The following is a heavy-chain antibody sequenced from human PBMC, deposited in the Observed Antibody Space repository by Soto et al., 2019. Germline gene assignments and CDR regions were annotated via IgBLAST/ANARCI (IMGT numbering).Heavy chain of an antibody. D-gene: IGHD3-3*01. CDR2: ISRDSSTI. J-gene: IGHJ6*02. CDR1: GFTFDDYA. V-gene: IGHV3-9*01. CDR3: ARIKLVEWFFINVDVYDMDV. Sequence: GGSLRLSCAASGFTFDDYAMHWVRQAPGKGLEWVSVISRDSSTICYADSVEGRFTVSRDNARNSVYLQMDSLRDEDAAVYYCARIKLVEWFFINVDVYDMDVWGQGTPVTVSS.